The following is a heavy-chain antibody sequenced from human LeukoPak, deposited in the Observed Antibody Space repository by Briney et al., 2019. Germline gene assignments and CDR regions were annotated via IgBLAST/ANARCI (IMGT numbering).Heavy chain of an antibody. Sequence: VASVKVSCKASGGTFSSYAISWVRQAPGQGLEWMGGIIPIFGTANYAQKFQGRVTITADESTSTAYMELSSLRSEDTAVYYCAREIAVVPAAEGVDWGQGTLVTVSS. D-gene: IGHD6-19*01. CDR2: IIPIFGTA. J-gene: IGHJ4*02. CDR1: GGTFSSYA. CDR3: AREIAVVPAAEGVD. V-gene: IGHV1-69*01.